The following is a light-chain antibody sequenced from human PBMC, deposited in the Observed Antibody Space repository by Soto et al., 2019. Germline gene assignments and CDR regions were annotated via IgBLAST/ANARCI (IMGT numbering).Light chain of an antibody. Sequence: DIQMTQCRSRMECSVGDRVNNNCQASQTISRWLAWYQQKPGKAPKLLIYDASSLESGVPPRFSGSGCGTEITLTISSLHPDDVATDYRQQYNSYFPTLGQGTKVDIK. CDR2: DAS. V-gene: IGKV1-5*01. CDR1: QTISRW. J-gene: IGKJ1*01. CDR3: QQYNSYFPT.